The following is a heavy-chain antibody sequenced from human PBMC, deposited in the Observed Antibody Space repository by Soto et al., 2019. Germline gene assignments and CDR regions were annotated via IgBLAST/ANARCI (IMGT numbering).Heavy chain of an antibody. J-gene: IGHJ4*02. Sequence: GGSLRLSCAASGFTFSSYGMHWVRQAPGKGLEWVAVISYDGSNKYYADSVKGRFTISRDNSKNTLYLQMNSLRAEDTAVYYCALAAAGSFDYWGQGTLVTVSS. CDR2: ISYDGSNK. D-gene: IGHD6-13*01. CDR1: GFTFSSYG. CDR3: ALAAAGSFDY. V-gene: IGHV3-30*03.